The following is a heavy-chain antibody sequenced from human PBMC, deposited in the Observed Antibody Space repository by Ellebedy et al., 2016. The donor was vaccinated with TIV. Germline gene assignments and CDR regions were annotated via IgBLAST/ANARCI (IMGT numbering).Heavy chain of an antibody. Sequence: PGGSLRLSCTASGFTLGDYGMTRFRQASGKGLEWIGFIRSRTYGGTADYAASVKGRFTILRDDSKSSAYLQMVSLKTEDTGVYYCARKRLGELFPWGQGTTVTVSS. J-gene: IGHJ6*02. CDR2: IRSRTYGGTA. CDR3: ARKRLGELFP. CDR1: GFTLGDYG. V-gene: IGHV3-49*03. D-gene: IGHD3-10*01.